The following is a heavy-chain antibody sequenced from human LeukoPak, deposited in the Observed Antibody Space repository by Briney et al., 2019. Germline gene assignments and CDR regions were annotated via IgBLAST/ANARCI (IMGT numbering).Heavy chain of an antibody. Sequence: SETLSLTCAVYGGSFSGYYWSWIRQPPGKGLEWIGEINHSGSTNYNPSLKSRVTISVDTSKNQFSLKLSSVTAADTAVYHCARLTYYYDSSGYYGGHYFDYWGQGTLVTVSS. CDR3: ARLTYYYDSSGYYGGHYFDY. CDR2: INHSGST. J-gene: IGHJ4*02. V-gene: IGHV4-34*01. CDR1: GGSFSGYY. D-gene: IGHD3-22*01.